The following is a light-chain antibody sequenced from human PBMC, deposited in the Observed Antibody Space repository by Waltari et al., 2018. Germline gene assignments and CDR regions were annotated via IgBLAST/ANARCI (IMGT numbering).Light chain of an antibody. CDR2: GAS. CDR3: QQYNKWPPYT. V-gene: IGKV3-15*01. Sequence: EIVMTQSPATLSVSPGERATLSGRASQSIGSDLAWYQQKPGQAPSLLIHGASTRVTGVPARFSGSGSGTDFTLTISSLQSEDFGVYYCQQYNKWPPYTFGQGTKLEIK. J-gene: IGKJ2*01. CDR1: QSIGSD.